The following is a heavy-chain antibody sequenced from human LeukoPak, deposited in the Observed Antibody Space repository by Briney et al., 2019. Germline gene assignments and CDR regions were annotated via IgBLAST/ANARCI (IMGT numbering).Heavy chain of an antibody. Sequence: PSETLSLTCTVSGGSISSGAYYWSWIRQHPGKGLEWIGYIYDSGSTYYNPSLKSRVTISVGTSKNLFSLRLNSVTAADTAVYYCARDRVAGWFDPWGQGTLVTVSS. CDR3: ARDRVAGWFDP. CDR1: GGSISSGAYY. CDR2: IYDSGST. D-gene: IGHD3-10*01. V-gene: IGHV4-31*03. J-gene: IGHJ5*02.